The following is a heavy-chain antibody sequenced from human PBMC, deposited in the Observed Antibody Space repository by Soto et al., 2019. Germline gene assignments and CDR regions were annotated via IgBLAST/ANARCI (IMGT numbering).Heavy chain of an antibody. Sequence: QVQLQQWGAGLLKPSETLSLTCAVYGGSFSGYYWSWIRQPPGKGLEWIGEINHSGSTNYNPSLKSRATISVDTSKNQFSLKLSSVTAADTAVYYCARLGYSYGLNWFDPWGQGTLVTVSS. D-gene: IGHD5-18*01. J-gene: IGHJ5*02. CDR3: ARLGYSYGLNWFDP. V-gene: IGHV4-34*01. CDR1: GGSFSGYY. CDR2: INHSGST.